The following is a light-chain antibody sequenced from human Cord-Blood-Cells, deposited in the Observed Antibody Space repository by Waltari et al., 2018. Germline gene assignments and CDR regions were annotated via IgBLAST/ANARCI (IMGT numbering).Light chain of an antibody. CDR1: SLRSYY. J-gene: IGLJ3*02. CDR3: NSRDSSGNHWV. CDR2: GKN. V-gene: IGLV3-19*01. Sequence: SSELTQDPAVSVALGQTVRITCQGDSLRSYYASWYQQKPGQAPVLVIYGKNNRPSVIPDRFSGSSSVNTASLTITGAQAEDEADYYCNSRDSSGNHWVFGGGTKLTVL.